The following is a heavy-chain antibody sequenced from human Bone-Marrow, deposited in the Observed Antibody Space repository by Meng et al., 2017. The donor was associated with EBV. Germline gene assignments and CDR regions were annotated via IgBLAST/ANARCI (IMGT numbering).Heavy chain of an antibody. CDR2: MSCSSSYI. CDR3: ASHRGY. V-gene: IGHV3-21*01. D-gene: IGHD1-14*01. Sequence: LVESGGGLIKAGGFLSIFCAASGFNFSSYSMNWVRQAPGKGLEWVSSMSCSSSYILYADSVKSRFTISRDNAKNSLYLQMNSLRAEDTAVYYCASHRGYWGQGTLVTVSS. J-gene: IGHJ4*02. CDR1: GFNFSSYS.